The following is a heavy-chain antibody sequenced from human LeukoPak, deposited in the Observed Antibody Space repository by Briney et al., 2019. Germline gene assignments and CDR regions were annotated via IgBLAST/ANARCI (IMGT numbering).Heavy chain of an antibody. CDR2: ISSSSSYI. CDR1: GFTFSSYS. D-gene: IGHD2-15*01. Sequence: GGSLRLSCAASGFTFSSYSMNWVRQAPGKGLEWVSSISSSSSYIYYADSVKGRFTISRDNAKNSLYLQMNSLRAEDTAVYYCARGQGWGLLRAYYYYMDVWGKGTTVTVSS. CDR3: ARGQGWGLLRAYYYYMDV. V-gene: IGHV3-21*01. J-gene: IGHJ6*03.